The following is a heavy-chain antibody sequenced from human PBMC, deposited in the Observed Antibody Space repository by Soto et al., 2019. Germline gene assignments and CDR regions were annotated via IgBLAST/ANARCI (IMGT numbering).Heavy chain of an antibody. J-gene: IGHJ3*02. CDR2: ISYDGSNK. CDR3: ARAPGGLGVIVVVNDAFDI. D-gene: IGHD3-22*01. V-gene: IGHV3-30-3*01. CDR1: GFTFSSYA. Sequence: GGSLRLSCAASGFTFSSYAMHWVRQAPGKGLEWVAVISYDGSNKYYADSVKGRFTISRDNSKNTLYLQMNSLRAEDTAVYYCARAPGGLGVIVVVNDAFDIWGQGTMVTVSS.